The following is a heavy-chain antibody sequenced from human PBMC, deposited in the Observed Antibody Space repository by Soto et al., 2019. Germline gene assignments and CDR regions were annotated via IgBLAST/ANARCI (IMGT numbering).Heavy chain of an antibody. Sequence: QVQLVQSGAEVKQPGASVRFSCKASGYTFTGYYIHWVRQAPGQGLEWVGIINPSVGSTAYAQRFQGRVTMTRDTSTSTVFMELRSLRSEDTALYYCARDAWTPRPPLYGMDVWGQGTTVTVSS. CDR1: GYTFTGYY. D-gene: IGHD6-6*01. V-gene: IGHV1-46*01. CDR2: INPSVGST. CDR3: ARDAWTPRPPLYGMDV. J-gene: IGHJ6*02.